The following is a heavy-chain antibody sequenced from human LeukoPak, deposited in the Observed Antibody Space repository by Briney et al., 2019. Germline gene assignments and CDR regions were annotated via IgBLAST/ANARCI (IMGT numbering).Heavy chain of an antibody. CDR1: GFTFSNYA. Sequence: GGYLRLYCAASGFTFSNYAMSWVRQAPGKGLEWVSAISGSGGSTYYADSVKGRFTISRDNSKNTLYLQMNSLRAEDTAVYYCALNGREVPSGAFDIWGQGTMVTVSS. CDR3: ALNGREVPSGAFDI. D-gene: IGHD3-16*02. V-gene: IGHV3-23*01. CDR2: ISGSGGST. J-gene: IGHJ3*02.